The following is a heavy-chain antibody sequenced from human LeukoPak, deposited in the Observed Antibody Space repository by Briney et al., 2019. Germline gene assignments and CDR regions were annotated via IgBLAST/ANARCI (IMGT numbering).Heavy chain of an antibody. J-gene: IGHJ4*02. CDR3: ARLSTAYDTPASY. V-gene: IGHV5-51*01. CDR1: GYRFTSYW. D-gene: IGHD3-9*01. Sequence: GESLKISCKGSGYRFTSYWIGWVRQMPGKGLEWMGITYPGDSDTRYSPSFQGQVTISADTSITSAYLQWSSLRASDSAMYYCARLSTAYDTPASYWGQGTLVTVSS. CDR2: TYPGDSDT.